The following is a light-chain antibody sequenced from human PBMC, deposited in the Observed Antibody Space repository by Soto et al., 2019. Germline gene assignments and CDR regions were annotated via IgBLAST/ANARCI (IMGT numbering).Light chain of an antibody. CDR1: SGDVGFANY. CDR2: DVG. J-gene: IGLJ2*01. CDR3: CSYTDSVTFVI. Sequence: QSALTQPRSVSGSPGQSVTISCTGTSGDVGFANYVSWYQQHPGKAPKLLIFDVGQRPSGVPDRFSGSKSGNTASLTISGLRADDEADYYCCSYTDSVTFVIFGGGTKVTVL. V-gene: IGLV2-11*01.